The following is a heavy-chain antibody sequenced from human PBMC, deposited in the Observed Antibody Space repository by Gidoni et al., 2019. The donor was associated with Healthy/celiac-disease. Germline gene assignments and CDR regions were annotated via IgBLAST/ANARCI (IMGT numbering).Heavy chain of an antibody. V-gene: IGHV1-69*09. CDR2: IIPILGIA. CDR3: AGIAPGDP. J-gene: IGHJ5*02. CDR1: GATFSSYA. Sequence: QVQLVQSGAEVKKPGSSVKVSCKASGATFSSYAIRWVRQAPVQCLEWVGRIIPILGIANYAQKFQCRVTITADKSTSTAYMELSSLRSEDTAVYYCAGIAPGDPWGQGTLVTVSS. D-gene: IGHD6-13*01.